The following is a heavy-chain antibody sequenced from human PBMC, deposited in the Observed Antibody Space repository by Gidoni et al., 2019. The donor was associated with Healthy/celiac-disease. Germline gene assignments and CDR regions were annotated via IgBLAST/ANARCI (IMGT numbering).Heavy chain of an antibody. D-gene: IGHD6-19*01. Sequence: QLQLQESGPGLVKPSETLSLTCTGSGGSISSSSYYWGWIRQPPGKGLEWIGSIYYSGSTYYNPSLKSRVTISVDTSKNQFSLKLSSLTAADTAVYYCARGLGLGLSRIAVAGLNWFDPWGQGTLVTVSS. V-gene: IGHV4-39*01. CDR3: ARGLGLGLSRIAVAGLNWFDP. CDR1: GGSISSSSYY. J-gene: IGHJ5*02. CDR2: IYYSGST.